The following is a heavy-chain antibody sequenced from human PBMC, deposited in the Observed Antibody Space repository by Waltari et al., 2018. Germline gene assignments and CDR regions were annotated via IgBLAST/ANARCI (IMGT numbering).Heavy chain of an antibody. CDR3: ASYHYYDSSGYYRDY. Sequence: EVQLVQSGAEVKKPGESLKISCKGSGYSFTSYWIGWVRQMPGKGLEWMGIIYPGDSDTRYSPSFQGQVTISADKSISTAYLQWSSLKASDTAMYYCASYHYYDSSGYYRDYWGQGTLVIVSS. J-gene: IGHJ4*02. V-gene: IGHV5-51*01. CDR1: GYSFTSYW. CDR2: IYPGDSDT. D-gene: IGHD3-22*01.